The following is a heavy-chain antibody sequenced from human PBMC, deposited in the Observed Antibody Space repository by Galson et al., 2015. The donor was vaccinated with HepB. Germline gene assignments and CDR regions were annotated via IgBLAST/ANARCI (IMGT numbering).Heavy chain of an antibody. V-gene: IGHV3-48*01. Sequence: SLRLSCAASGFTFSSYSMNWVRQAPGKGLEWVSYISSSSSTIYYADSVKGRFTISRDNAKNSLYLQMNSLRAEDTAVYYCASDRWWFGDSWLYYGMDVWGQGTTVTVSS. CDR2: ISSSSSTI. CDR1: GFTFSSYS. D-gene: IGHD3-10*01. CDR3: ASDRWWFGDSWLYYGMDV. J-gene: IGHJ6*02.